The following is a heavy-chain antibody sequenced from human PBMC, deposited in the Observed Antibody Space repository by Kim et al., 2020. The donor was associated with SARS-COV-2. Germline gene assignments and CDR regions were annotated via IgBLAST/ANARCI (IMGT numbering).Heavy chain of an antibody. V-gene: IGHV3-74*01. D-gene: IGHD2-15*01. CDR3: ASGLTPGQY. Sequence: GRSTSYADSVKGRFTISRDTAKNTRYLQMNSRRAEDTAVYYCASGLTPGQYWGQGTLVTVSS. CDR2: GRST. J-gene: IGHJ4*02.